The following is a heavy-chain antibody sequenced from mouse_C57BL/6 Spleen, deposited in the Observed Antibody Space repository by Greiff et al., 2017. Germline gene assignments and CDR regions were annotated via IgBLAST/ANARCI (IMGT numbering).Heavy chain of an antibody. CDR2: INPNNGGT. J-gene: IGHJ2*01. D-gene: IGHD1-1*01. CDR3: ARWGDYYYFDY. Sequence: VQLKESGPELVKPGASVKMSCKASGYTFTDYNMHWVKQSHGKSLEWIGYINPNNGGTSYNQKFKGKATLTVNKSSSTAYMELRSLTSEDSAVYYCARWGDYYYFDYWGQGTTLTVSS. V-gene: IGHV1-22*01. CDR1: GYTFTDYN.